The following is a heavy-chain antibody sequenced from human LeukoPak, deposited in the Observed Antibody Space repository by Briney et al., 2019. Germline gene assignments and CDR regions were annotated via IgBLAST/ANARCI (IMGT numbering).Heavy chain of an antibody. V-gene: IGHV1-2*06. CDR3: ARERYYGSGSYYNR. Sequence: ASVKVSCKASGYTFTGYYMHWVRQAPGQGLEWMGRINPNSGGTNYAQEFQGRVTMTRDTSISTAYMELSRLRSDDTAVYYCARERYYGSGSYYNRWGQGTLVTVSS. CDR1: GYTFTGYY. J-gene: IGHJ4*02. CDR2: INPNSGGT. D-gene: IGHD3-10*01.